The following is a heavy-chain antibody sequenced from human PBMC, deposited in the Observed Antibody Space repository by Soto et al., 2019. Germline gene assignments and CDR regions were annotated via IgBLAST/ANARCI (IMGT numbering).Heavy chain of an antibody. J-gene: IGHJ6*03. V-gene: IGHV4-59*01. D-gene: IGHD6-13*01. CDR2: IYYSGST. CDR1: GFTISSYY. CDR3: ASSYSSSWYRAHYYYYYYMDV. Sequence: SETLSLPSTVAGFTISSYYWSWIRQPPGKGLEWIGYIYYSGSTNYNPSLKSRVTISVDTSKNRFSLKLSSVTAADTAVYYCASSYSSSWYRAHYYYYYYMDVWGKGTTVTVSS.